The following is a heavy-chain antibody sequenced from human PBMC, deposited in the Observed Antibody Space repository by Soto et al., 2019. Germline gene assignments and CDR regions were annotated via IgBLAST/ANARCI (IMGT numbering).Heavy chain of an antibody. Sequence: SVKVSCKASGVTFSRYAISWVRQAPGQGLEWMGGIIPIFGTANYAQKFQGRVTITADKSTSTAYMELSSLRSEDTAVYYCARGTTVDLTPFDYWGQGTLVTVSS. CDR2: IIPIFGTA. CDR3: ARGTTVDLTPFDY. CDR1: GVTFSRYA. V-gene: IGHV1-69*06. J-gene: IGHJ4*02. D-gene: IGHD4-17*01.